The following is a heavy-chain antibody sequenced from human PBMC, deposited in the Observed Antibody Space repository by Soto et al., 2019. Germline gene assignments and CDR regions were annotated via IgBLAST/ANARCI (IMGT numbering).Heavy chain of an antibody. Sequence: PGGSLRLSCSASGFTFSSYSMNWVRQAPGKGLEWVSSISSSSSYIYYADSVKGRFTISRDNAKNSLYLQMNSLRAEDTAVYYCARRAAAGPMGFSYYMDVWGKGTTVTVSS. CDR1: GFTFSSYS. V-gene: IGHV3-21*01. D-gene: IGHD6-13*01. CDR3: ARRAAAGPMGFSYYMDV. J-gene: IGHJ6*03. CDR2: ISSSSSYI.